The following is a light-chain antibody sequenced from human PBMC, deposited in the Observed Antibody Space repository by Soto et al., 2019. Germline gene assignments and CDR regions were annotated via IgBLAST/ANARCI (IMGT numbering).Light chain of an antibody. Sequence: EVVLTQSPGTLSLSPGERASLSCRASQSVSNNYLAWYQHKPGQSPKLLIFGSSDRATGIPDRFSGSGSGTDFTFTISRLEPEDCAVYYCQQYGSSPPYTFGQGTKLEIK. V-gene: IGKV3-20*01. CDR2: GSS. CDR1: QSVSNNY. CDR3: QQYGSSPPYT. J-gene: IGKJ2*01.